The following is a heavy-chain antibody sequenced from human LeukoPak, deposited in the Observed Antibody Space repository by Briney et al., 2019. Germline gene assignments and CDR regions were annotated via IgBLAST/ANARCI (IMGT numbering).Heavy chain of an antibody. CDR3: ARDRGDFDSDY. Sequence: TGGSLRLSCAASGFTFSNYNMNWFRQAPGKGLEWVSYISDTGFSIYYADSVKGRFTISRDNAKNSLYLQMNSLRAEDTAVYYCARDRGDFDSDYWGQGTLVTVSS. D-gene: IGHD2-21*02. J-gene: IGHJ4*02. CDR2: ISDTGFSI. CDR1: GFTFSNYN. V-gene: IGHV3-48*04.